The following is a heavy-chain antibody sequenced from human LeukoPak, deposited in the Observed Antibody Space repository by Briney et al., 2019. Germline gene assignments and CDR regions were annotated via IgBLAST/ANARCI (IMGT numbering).Heavy chain of an antibody. CDR3: AKETGMVRGVIDY. CDR2: LSGSGGST. V-gene: IGHV3-23*01. CDR1: GFNVNNNY. J-gene: IGHJ4*02. D-gene: IGHD3-10*01. Sequence: PGGSLRLSCAASGFNVNNNYMSWVRQAPGKGLEWVSTLSGSGGSTYYADSVKGRFTISRDNSQNTLYLQMNSLRAEDTAVYYCAKETGMVRGVIDYWGQGTLVTVSS.